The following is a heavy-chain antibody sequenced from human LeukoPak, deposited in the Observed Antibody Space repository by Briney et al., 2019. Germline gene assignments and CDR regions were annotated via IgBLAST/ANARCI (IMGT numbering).Heavy chain of an antibody. J-gene: IGHJ4*02. V-gene: IGHV5-51*01. CDR3: ARLKGTTVTPNFDY. Sequence: GESLKISCKGSGYSFPNYWIAWVRQMPGKGLEWMGIIWPGDSDAKYSPSFQGQVTISADKSISTVYLQWSGLKASDTAIYFCARLKGTTVTPNFDYWGPGMLVTVSS. CDR1: GYSFPNYW. D-gene: IGHD4-17*01. CDR2: IWPGDSDA.